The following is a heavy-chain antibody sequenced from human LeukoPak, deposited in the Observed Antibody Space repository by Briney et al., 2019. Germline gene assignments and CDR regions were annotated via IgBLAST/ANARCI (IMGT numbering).Heavy chain of an antibody. CDR3: ASEAAADTEMDV. CDR1: GGSFSSYY. D-gene: IGHD6-13*01. V-gene: IGHV4-34*01. J-gene: IGHJ6*04. Sequence: SETLSLTCAVYGGSFSSYYCGSIRQPPGRGLGWIGEVNHRGRPNNNTSRKSQVTMSLDTSKNQFSLKLSSVTPADTAVYYCASEAAADTEMDVWGKGTTVTISS. CDR2: VNHRGRP.